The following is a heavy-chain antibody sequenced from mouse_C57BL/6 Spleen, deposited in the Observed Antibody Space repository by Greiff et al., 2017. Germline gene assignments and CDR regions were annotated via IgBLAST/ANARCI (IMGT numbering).Heavy chain of an antibody. D-gene: IGHD2-14*01. CDR3: ARRPAIGNSRVYFDY. CDR1: GFTFSDYY. V-gene: IGHV5-12*01. Sequence: EVQLVESGGGLVQPGGSLKLSCAASGFTFSDYYMYWVRQTPEKRLEWVAYISNGGGSTYYPDTVKGRFTISRDNAKNTLYLQMSRLKSEDTAMYYCARRPAIGNSRVYFDYWGQGTTLTVSS. J-gene: IGHJ2*01. CDR2: ISNGGGST.